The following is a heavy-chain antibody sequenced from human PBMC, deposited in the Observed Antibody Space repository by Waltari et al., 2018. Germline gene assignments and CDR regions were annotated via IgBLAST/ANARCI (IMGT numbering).Heavy chain of an antibody. V-gene: IGHV4-59*01. CDR1: GGSISSYY. CDR3: ARETTGDAFDI. CDR2: IYYSGST. D-gene: IGHD4-17*01. Sequence: QVQLQESGPGLVKPSETLSLTCTVSGGSISSYYWSWIRQPPGKGLECIGYIYYSGSTNYNPSLKSRVTISVDTSKNQFSLKLSSVTAADTAVYYCARETTGDAFDIWGQGTMVTVSS. J-gene: IGHJ3*02.